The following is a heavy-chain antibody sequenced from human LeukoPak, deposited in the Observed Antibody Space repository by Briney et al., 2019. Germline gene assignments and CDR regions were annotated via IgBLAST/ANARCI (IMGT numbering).Heavy chain of an antibody. D-gene: IGHD2-8*01. CDR3: ARESKWSHFGRGYAFDI. V-gene: IGHV3-20*04. J-gene: IGHJ3*02. CDR2: INWNGGST. Sequence: GGSLRLSCAASGFTFDDYGMSWVRQAPGKGLEWVSGINWNGGSTGYADSVKGRFTISRDNAKNSLYLQMNSLRAEDTALYYCARESKWSHFGRGYAFDIWGQGTMVTVSS. CDR1: GFTFDDYG.